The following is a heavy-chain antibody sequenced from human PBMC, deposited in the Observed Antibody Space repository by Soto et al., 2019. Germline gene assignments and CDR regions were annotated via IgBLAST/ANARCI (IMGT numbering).Heavy chain of an antibody. CDR3: ARLPVSSSSSYYYYGMDV. V-gene: IGHV3-30*03. CDR2: ISYDGSNK. J-gene: IGHJ6*02. D-gene: IGHD6-13*01. CDR1: GFTFSSYG. Sequence: GGSLRLSCAASGFTFSSYGMHWVRQAPGKGLEWVAVISYDGSNKYYADSVKGRFTISRDNSKNTLYLQMNSLRAEDTAVYYCARLPVSSSSSYYYYGMDVWGQGTTVTV.